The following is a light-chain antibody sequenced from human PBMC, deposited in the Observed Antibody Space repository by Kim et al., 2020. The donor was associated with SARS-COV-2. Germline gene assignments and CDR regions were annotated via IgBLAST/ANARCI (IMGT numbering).Light chain of an antibody. CDR2: GAT. CDR3: QQYYLWPRT. J-gene: IGKJ3*01. Sequence: VSPREGVTLSCRGSQRINNNLTWYYQKPSQAPRLVIYGATTMATGIPARFSGSGSGTEFTLTISSLQPEDSAVYYCQQYYLWPRTFGVGTKVDIK. V-gene: IGKV3-15*01. CDR1: QRINNN.